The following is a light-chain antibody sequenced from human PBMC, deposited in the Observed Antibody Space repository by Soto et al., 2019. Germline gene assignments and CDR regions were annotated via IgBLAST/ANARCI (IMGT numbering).Light chain of an antibody. CDR1: SSNIGKTF. CDR3: AAWDTSLHALI. CDR2: DNY. J-gene: IGLJ2*01. V-gene: IGLV1-51*01. Sequence: QSVLPQPPAVSAAPGQKVTISCSGTSSNIGKTFVSWYQHLPGTAPKLLIYDNYKRPPGIPDRFSGSKSGTSATLGITGLQTGDEADYYCAAWDTSLHALILGGGTKVTVL.